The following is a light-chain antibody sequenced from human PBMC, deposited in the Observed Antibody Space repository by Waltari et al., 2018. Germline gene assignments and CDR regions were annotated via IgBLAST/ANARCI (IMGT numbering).Light chain of an antibody. Sequence: DIQMTQSPSTLSASVGDRVTITCRASQNINTWLAWHQQKPGKAPNLLIYKASSLESGDAARFSGSGSGTEVTLTISRLQPDDFATYYWLEYKGEPRTFGQGTKVGVK. CDR1: QNINTW. CDR2: KAS. CDR3: LEYKGEPRT. J-gene: IGKJ1*01. V-gene: IGKV1-5*03.